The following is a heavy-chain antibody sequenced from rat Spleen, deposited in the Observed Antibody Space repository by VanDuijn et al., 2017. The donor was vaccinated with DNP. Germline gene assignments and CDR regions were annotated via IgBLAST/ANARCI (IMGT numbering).Heavy chain of an antibody. Sequence: EVQLVESGGGLVQPGGSLKLSCAASGFTFSAYYMAWVRQAPAKGLQWVAYIGSPAYAPYYGDSVKGRFTISRDNAKSTLYLQMNSLRSEDMATYYCSRSGDDNWFAHWGQGTLVTVSS. V-gene: IGHV5-22*01. CDR3: SRSGDDNWFAH. D-gene: IGHD1-1*01. J-gene: IGHJ3*01. CDR2: IGSPAYAP. CDR1: GFTFSAYY.